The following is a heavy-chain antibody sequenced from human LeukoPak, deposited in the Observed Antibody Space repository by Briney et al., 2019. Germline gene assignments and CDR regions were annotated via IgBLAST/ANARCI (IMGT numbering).Heavy chain of an antibody. CDR1: GYTFTSYG. Sequence: ASVKVSCKASGYTFTSYGISWVRQAPGQGLEWMGWINPNSGGTNYVQKLQGRVTMTRDTSISTAYMELRWLRSDDTAVYYCARAPPFFHSGPVDYWGQGTLVTVSS. D-gene: IGHD1-26*01. CDR2: INPNSGGT. J-gene: IGHJ4*02. V-gene: IGHV1-2*02. CDR3: ARAPPFFHSGPVDY.